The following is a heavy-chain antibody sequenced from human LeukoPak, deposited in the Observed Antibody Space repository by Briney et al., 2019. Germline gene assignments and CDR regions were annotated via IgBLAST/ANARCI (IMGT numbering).Heavy chain of an antibody. J-gene: IGHJ4*02. CDR3: AHRKNYYDSSVFDN. Sequence: SGPTLVNPTQTLTLTCSFTGFSLNTPGVGVGWIRQPPGRALEWLALNYWDDDMRFTPSLTNKLTITKATSMNPEVLTMTNMDPVDTATYFCAHRKNYYDSSVFDNWGEGTLVTVSS. D-gene: IGHD3-22*01. CDR1: GFSLNTPGVG. CDR2: NYWDDDM. V-gene: IGHV2-5*02.